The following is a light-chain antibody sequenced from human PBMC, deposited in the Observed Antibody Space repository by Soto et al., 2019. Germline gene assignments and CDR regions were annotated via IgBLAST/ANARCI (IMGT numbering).Light chain of an antibody. V-gene: IGKV3-15*01. CDR2: DAS. CDR3: HHSNNWPHP. CDR1: QRIDSN. Sequence: VGMTPSRATLSVDKGERATLSCRASQRIDSNLAWYQQIPGQAPRLLIYDASTRARGIPAKFSGSGSGTEFNLTISSLQSEDFAFYYCHHSNNWPHPFGGGSKV. J-gene: IGKJ4*01.